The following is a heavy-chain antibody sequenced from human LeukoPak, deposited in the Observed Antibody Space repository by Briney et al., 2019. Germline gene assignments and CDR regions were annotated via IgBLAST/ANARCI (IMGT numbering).Heavy chain of an antibody. J-gene: IGHJ4*02. Sequence: SETLSLTCTVSGGSISSYYWSWIRQPPGKGLEWIGYIYYSGSTNYNPSLKSRVTISVDTSKNQFSLKLSSVTAADTAVYYCARDFRYCSSTSCYSYYFDYWGQGTLVTVSS. CDR2: IYYSGST. CDR3: ARDFRYCSSTSCYSYYFDY. CDR1: GGSISSYY. D-gene: IGHD2-2*01. V-gene: IGHV4-59*01.